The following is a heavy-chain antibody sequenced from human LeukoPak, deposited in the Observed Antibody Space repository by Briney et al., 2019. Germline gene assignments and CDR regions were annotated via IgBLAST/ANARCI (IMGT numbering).Heavy chain of an antibody. D-gene: IGHD5-18*01. J-gene: IGHJ4*02. CDR3: ARDSELVDTAMVTYSDY. Sequence: GGSLRLSCAASGFTFSSYSMNWVRQAPGKGLEWVSSISSSSSYIYYADSVKGRFTISRDNAKNSLYLQMNSLRAEDTAVYYCARDSELVDTAMVTYSDYWGQGTLVTVSS. V-gene: IGHV3-21*01. CDR1: GFTFSSYS. CDR2: ISSSSSYI.